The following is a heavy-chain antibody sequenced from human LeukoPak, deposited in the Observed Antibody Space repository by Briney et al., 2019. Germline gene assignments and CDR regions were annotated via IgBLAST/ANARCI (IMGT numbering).Heavy chain of an antibody. V-gene: IGHV3-23*01. D-gene: IGHD5-24*01. CDR3: AKDFDGYSTPCFDY. CDR1: GFTFSSYA. J-gene: IGHJ4*02. CDR2: ISGSGDNT. Sequence: GGSLRLSCVASGFTFSSYAMSWVRQAPGKGLEWVSAISGSGDNTYYADSVKGRFTISRDNSKNTLYLQMNSLRAEDTAVYYCAKDFDGYSTPCFDYWGQGTLVTVSS.